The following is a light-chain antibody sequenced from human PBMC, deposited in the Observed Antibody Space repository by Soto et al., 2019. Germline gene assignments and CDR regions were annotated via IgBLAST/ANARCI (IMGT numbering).Light chain of an antibody. CDR3: QQNDNLPPALI. CDR1: QDISNY. V-gene: IGKV1-33*01. Sequence: DIQMTQSPSSLSASVGDRVTITCQASQDISNYLNWYQQKPGKAPKLLIYDASNLETGVPSRFSGSGSGTDFTFTISSLQPEDIATYYCQQNDNLPPALIFGGGTKVEIK. CDR2: DAS. J-gene: IGKJ4*01.